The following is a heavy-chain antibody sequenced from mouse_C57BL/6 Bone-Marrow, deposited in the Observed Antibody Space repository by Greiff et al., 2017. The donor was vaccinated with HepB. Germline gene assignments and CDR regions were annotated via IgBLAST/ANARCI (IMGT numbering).Heavy chain of an antibody. CDR1: GYTFTDYE. CDR2: IDPETGGT. V-gene: IGHV1-15*01. J-gene: IGHJ2*01. Sequence: SGAELVRPGASVTLSCKASGYTFTDYEMHWVKQTPVHGLEWIGAIDPETGGTAYNQKFKGKAILTADKSSSTAYMELRSLTSEDSAVYYCTRGGLLRLTGSYYFDYWGQGTTLTVSS. CDR3: TRGGLLRLTGSYYFDY. D-gene: IGHD1-2*01.